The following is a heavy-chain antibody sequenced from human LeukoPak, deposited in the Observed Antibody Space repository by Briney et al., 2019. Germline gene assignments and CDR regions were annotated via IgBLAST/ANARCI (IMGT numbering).Heavy chain of an antibody. D-gene: IGHD2-15*01. Sequence: GASVKVSCKASGYTFTGYYMHWVRQAPGQGLEWMGWINPNSGVTNYAQTFHGRVTMTGDTSISTAYMELSRLRSDDTAVYYCARHLGYCSGGSCYAENYFDYWGQGTLVTVSS. J-gene: IGHJ4*02. CDR2: INPNSGVT. CDR1: GYTFTGYY. CDR3: ARHLGYCSGGSCYAENYFDY. V-gene: IGHV1-2*02.